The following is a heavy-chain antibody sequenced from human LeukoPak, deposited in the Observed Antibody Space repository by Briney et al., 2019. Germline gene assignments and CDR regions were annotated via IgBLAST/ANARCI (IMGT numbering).Heavy chain of an antibody. V-gene: IGHV3-11*01. J-gene: IGHJ4*02. Sequence: GGSLRLSCAASGFTFSDYCMSWIRQAPGKGLEWVSYISSSGSTIYYADSVKGRFTISRDNAKNSLYLQMNSLRAEDTAVYYCARGRYYDSSGYAIDYWGQGTLVTVSS. CDR3: ARGRYYDSSGYAIDY. CDR1: GFTFSDYC. D-gene: IGHD3-22*01. CDR2: ISSSGSTI.